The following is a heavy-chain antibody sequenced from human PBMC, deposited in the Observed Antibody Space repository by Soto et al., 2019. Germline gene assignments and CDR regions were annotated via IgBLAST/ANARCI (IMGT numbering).Heavy chain of an antibody. V-gene: IGHV3-30*02. J-gene: IGHJ4*02. Sequence: PGGSLRLSCVVSGFIFSNNGMHWVRQTPGKGLEWVAFMSYDGSDTFYADSVKGRFTISRDNSKNTLFLRMSNLRAEDTAMYYCTIVRVADSALDHWGQGTLVTVSS. CDR1: GFIFSNNG. CDR2: MSYDGSDT. D-gene: IGHD3-10*02. CDR3: TIVRVADSALDH.